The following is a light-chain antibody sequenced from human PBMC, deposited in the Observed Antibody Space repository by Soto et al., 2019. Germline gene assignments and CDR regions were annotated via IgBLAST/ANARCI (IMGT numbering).Light chain of an antibody. Sequence: EIVMTQSPATLSVSPVERATLSCMASQSVSSNLAWYQQKPGQAPRLLIYGTSTRATGIPARFSGSGSGTEFTLTISSLQSEDFAVYYCQQYNNWLTWTFGQGTKVDI. CDR1: QSVSSN. CDR2: GTS. CDR3: QQYNNWLTWT. V-gene: IGKV3-15*01. J-gene: IGKJ1*01.